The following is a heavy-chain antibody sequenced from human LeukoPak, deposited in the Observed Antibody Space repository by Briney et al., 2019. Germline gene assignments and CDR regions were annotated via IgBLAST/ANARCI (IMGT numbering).Heavy chain of an antibody. CDR1: GYTFTGYY. V-gene: IGHV1-2*02. D-gene: IGHD5-12*01. Sequence: ASVKVSCKASGYTFTGYYMHWVRQAPGQGLEWMGWINPNSGGTNYAQKFQGRVTMTRDTSISTAYMELSRLRSDDTAVYYCARARSGYEKVSDCWGQGTLVTVSS. CDR3: ARARSGYEKVSDC. J-gene: IGHJ4*02. CDR2: INPNSGGT.